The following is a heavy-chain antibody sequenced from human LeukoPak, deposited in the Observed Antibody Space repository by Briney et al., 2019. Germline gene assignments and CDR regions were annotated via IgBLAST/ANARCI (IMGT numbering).Heavy chain of an antibody. Sequence: PSETLSLTCTVSGGSISSSSYFWSWIRQPPGKGLEWIGEINHSGSTNYNPSLKSRVTISVDTSKNQFSLKLSSVTAADTAVYYCARVSAYDFWSGYPAHFDYWGQGTLVTVSS. CDR2: INHSGST. CDR3: ARVSAYDFWSGYPAHFDY. CDR1: GGSISSSSYF. V-gene: IGHV4-39*07. D-gene: IGHD3-3*01. J-gene: IGHJ4*02.